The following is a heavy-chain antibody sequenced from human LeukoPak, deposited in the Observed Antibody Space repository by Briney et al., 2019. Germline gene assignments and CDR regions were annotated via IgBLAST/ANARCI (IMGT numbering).Heavy chain of an antibody. CDR1: GCTFSSYA. Sequence: PGGSLRLSCAASGCTFSSYAMSWLRQAPGKGLEWVSAITGGGGSTYYADSVKGRFTISRDNSKNTLYLQMNSLRAEDTAVYYCAEEGDLDAFDIWGQGTMATVSS. V-gene: IGHV3-23*01. CDR2: ITGGGGST. J-gene: IGHJ3*02. D-gene: IGHD2-21*02. CDR3: AEEGDLDAFDI.